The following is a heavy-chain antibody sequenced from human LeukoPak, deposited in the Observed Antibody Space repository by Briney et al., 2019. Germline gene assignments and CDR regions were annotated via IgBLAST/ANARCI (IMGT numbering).Heavy chain of an antibody. Sequence: SETLSLTCTVSGGSISYYYWSWIRQPSGKGLEWIGYIYYSGSTNYNPSLKSRVTISVDTSKNQFSLKLSSVTAADTAVYYCARTPYYFDYWGQGTLVTVSS. CDR2: IYYSGST. CDR3: ARTPYYFDY. J-gene: IGHJ4*02. V-gene: IGHV4-59*12. CDR1: GGSISYYY.